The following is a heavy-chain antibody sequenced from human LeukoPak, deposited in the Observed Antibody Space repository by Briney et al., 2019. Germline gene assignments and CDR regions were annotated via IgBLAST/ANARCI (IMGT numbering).Heavy chain of an antibody. V-gene: IGHV3-7*01. CDR2: IKQDGSEK. Sequence: GGSLRLSCAASGFTFSSYWMSWVRQAPGKGLEWVANIKQDGSEKYYVDSVKGRFTISRDNAKNSLYLQMNSFRAEDTAVYYFASGATKHGCRAFDISCQATTVT. J-gene: IGHJ3*02. CDR3: ASGATKHGCRAFDI. D-gene: IGHD5-12*01. CDR1: GFTFSSYW.